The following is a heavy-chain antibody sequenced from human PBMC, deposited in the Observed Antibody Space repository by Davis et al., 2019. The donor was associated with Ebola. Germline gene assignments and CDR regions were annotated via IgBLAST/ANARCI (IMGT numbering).Heavy chain of an antibody. D-gene: IGHD6-25*01. J-gene: IGHJ6*02. V-gene: IGHV3-30-3*01. CDR2: ISYDGSNK. Sequence: PGGSLRLSCAASGFTFSSYAMHWVRQAPGKGLEWVAVISYDGSNKYYADSVKGRFTISRDNSKNTLYLQMNSLRAEDTAVYYCARAAEQRRYYYYYGMDVWGQGTTVTVSS. CDR1: GFTFSSYA. CDR3: ARAAEQRRYYYYYGMDV.